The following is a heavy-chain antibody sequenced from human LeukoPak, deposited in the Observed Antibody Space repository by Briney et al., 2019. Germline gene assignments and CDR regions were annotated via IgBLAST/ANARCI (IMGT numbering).Heavy chain of an antibody. CDR1: RDSVLSNSVT. V-gene: IGHV6-1*01. CDR3: ARRLTQYDCFDP. Sequence: SQTLSLTCAISRDSVLSNSVTWNWIRQSPSRGLEWLGRTYYRSTWYNDYAVSVRGRITVNPATSKNRFSLHLNSVTPEDTAVYYCARRLTQYDCFDPWGQGILVTVSS. J-gene: IGHJ5*02. CDR2: TYYRSTWYN. D-gene: IGHD2-2*01.